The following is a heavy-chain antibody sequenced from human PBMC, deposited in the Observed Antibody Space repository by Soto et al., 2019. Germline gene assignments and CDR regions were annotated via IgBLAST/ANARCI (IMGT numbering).Heavy chain of an antibody. D-gene: IGHD3-3*01. Sequence: GASLKISCKGSGFTFTTYWIGWVRQVPGKGLEWMGVIYPDDSGTRYSPSFQGRVTISADKSNSTAYLQWSSLEASDTAVYYCARAFRSNYYAFWGQGTLVTVSS. CDR3: ARAFRSNYYAF. CDR1: GFTFTTYW. CDR2: IYPDDSGT. J-gene: IGHJ4*02. V-gene: IGHV5-51*01.